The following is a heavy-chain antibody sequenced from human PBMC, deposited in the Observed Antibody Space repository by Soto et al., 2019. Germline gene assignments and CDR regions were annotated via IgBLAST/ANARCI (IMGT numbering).Heavy chain of an antibody. CDR3: ARLPVYGDYYPYSDY. CDR2: IYYSGST. Sequence: AETLSLTCAVVGGSISSYYWSWIRQPPGKGLEWIGYIYYSGSTNYNPSLKSRVTISVDTSKNQFSLKLSSVTAADTAVYYCARLPVYGDYYPYSDYWGHGTLVPVAS. CDR1: GGSISSYY. J-gene: IGHJ4*01. D-gene: IGHD4-17*01. V-gene: IGHV4-59*08.